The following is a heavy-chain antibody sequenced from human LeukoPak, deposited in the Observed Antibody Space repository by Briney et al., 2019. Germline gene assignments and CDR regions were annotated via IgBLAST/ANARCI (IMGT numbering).Heavy chain of an antibody. CDR2: INHSRST. CDR1: GGSFSGFY. Sequence: SETLSLTCAVYGGSFSGFYWTWIRQPPGKGLEWIGQINHSRSTHYNPSLKSRVTISVDTSKNQFSLKLSSVTAADTAVYYCARVPKYFDLWGRGTLVTVSP. V-gene: IGHV4-34*01. CDR3: ARVPKYFDL. J-gene: IGHJ2*01.